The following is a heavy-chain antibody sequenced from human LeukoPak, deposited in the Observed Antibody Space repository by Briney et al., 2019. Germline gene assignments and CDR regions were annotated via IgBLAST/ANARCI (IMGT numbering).Heavy chain of an antibody. J-gene: IGHJ4*02. V-gene: IGHV4-4*02. CDR1: GGSISSSNW. CDR3: ARWFGEKFFDY. D-gene: IGHD3-10*01. Sequence: SGTLSLTCAVSGGSISSSNWWSWVRQPPGKGLEWIGEIYHSGSTNYNPSLKSRVTISVDTSKNQFSLKLSSVTAADTAVYYCARWFGEKFFDYWGQGTLVTVSS. CDR2: IYHSGST.